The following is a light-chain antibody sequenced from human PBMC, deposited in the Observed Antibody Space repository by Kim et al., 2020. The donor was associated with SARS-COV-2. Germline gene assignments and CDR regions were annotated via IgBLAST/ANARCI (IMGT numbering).Light chain of an antibody. J-gene: IGLJ2*01. CDR2: HDK. CDR1: QLGDKY. V-gene: IGLV3-1*01. Sequence: SYELTQPPSVSVSPGQTASITCSGDQLGDKYVCWYQQRPGQSPVLVIYHDKNRPSGIPERFSGSNSGNTATLTISGTQAMDEADYYCQAWDTTVVFGGGT. CDR3: QAWDTTVV.